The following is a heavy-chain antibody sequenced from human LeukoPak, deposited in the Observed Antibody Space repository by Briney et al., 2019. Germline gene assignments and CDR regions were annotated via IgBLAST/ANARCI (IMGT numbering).Heavy chain of an antibody. V-gene: IGHV4-4*07. J-gene: IGHJ5*02. CDR1: GGSISNSH. CDR3: ARDGANWFGP. D-gene: IGHD3-16*01. Sequence: SETLSLTCSVSGGSISNSHWSWIRQPAGKRLEWIGRIYTSGSNNYNPSLKSRVTMSVDTSKNQFSLSLGSVTAADTAVYYCARDGANWFGPWGQGTLVTVSS. CDR2: IYTSGSN.